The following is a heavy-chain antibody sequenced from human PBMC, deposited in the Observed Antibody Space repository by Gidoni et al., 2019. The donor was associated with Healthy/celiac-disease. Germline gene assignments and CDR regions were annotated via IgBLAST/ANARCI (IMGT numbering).Heavy chain of an antibody. V-gene: IGHV3-64*01. Sequence: EVQLVESGGGLVQPGGSLRLSCAACGFTFSSYAMHWVRQAPGKGLEYVSAISSNGGSTYYANSVKGRFTISRDNSKNTLYLQMGSLRAEDMAVYYCARASPRLYGMDVWGQGTTVTVSS. CDR2: ISSNGGST. CDR1: GFTFSSYA. CDR3: ARASPRLYGMDV. D-gene: IGHD3-16*01. J-gene: IGHJ6*02.